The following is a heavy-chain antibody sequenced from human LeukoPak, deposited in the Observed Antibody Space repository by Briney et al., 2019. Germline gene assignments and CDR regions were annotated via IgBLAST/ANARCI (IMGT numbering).Heavy chain of an antibody. D-gene: IGHD5-24*01. CDR3: ARHGGGYSFDY. CDR1: GGSIRNYY. CDR2: IYNSGST. V-gene: IGHV4-59*08. J-gene: IGHJ4*02. Sequence: SETLSLTCSVAGGSIRNYYWSWIRQPPGKGLEWNGYIYNSGSTNYNPSLKSRVTISVDRSKNQFSLKLSSVTAADTAVYYCARHGGGYSFDYWGQGTLVTVSS.